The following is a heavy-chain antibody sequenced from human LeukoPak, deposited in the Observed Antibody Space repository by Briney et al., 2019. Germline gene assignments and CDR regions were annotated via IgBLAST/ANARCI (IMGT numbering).Heavy chain of an antibody. V-gene: IGHV1-18*01. J-gene: IGHJ3*02. Sequence: ASVKVSCKASGYTFTSYGISWVRQAPGQGLEWMGWISAYDGNTNYAQTLQGRVTMTTDTSTSAAYLELSSLRSDDPAVYYCARGQNLRWYAFDIWGQGTLVTVSS. CDR3: ARGQNLRWYAFDI. CDR1: GYTFTSYG. CDR2: ISAYDGNT. D-gene: IGHD4-23*01.